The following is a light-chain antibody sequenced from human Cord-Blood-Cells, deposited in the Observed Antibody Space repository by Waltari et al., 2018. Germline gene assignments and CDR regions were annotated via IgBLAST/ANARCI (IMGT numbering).Light chain of an antibody. CDR2: GAS. CDR1: QSVLYSSNNKNY. CDR3: QQYYSTPFT. V-gene: IGKV4-1*01. J-gene: IGKJ3*01. Sequence: DIVMTQSPDSLAVSLGERATINCKSSQSVLYSSNNKNYLAWYQQKPGQPPKLLIYGASTREAGVPDSFSGSVSGTDFTLTISSLQAEDVAVYYCQQYYSTPFTFGPGTKVDIK.